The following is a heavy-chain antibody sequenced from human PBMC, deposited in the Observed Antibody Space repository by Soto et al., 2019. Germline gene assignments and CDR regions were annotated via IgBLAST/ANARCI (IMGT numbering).Heavy chain of an antibody. CDR2: IIPIFGTA. J-gene: IGHJ6*02. CDR3: ARGITGTVSYYYGMDV. V-gene: IGHV1-69*12. Sequence: QVQLVQSGAEVKKPGSSVKVSCKASGGNFSSYAISWVRLAPGQGLEWRGGIIPIFGTANSAQKFQGRVTITADESTSTAYMELSSLRSEDTAVYYCARGITGTVSYYYGMDVWGQGTTVTVSS. CDR1: GGNFSSYA. D-gene: IGHD1-20*01.